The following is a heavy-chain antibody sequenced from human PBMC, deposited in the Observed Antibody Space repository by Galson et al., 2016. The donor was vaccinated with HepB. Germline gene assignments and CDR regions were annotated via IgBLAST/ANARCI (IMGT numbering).Heavy chain of an antibody. CDR1: GFSFSSHW. D-gene: IGHD3-10*01. J-gene: IGHJ4*02. Sequence: SLRLSCAASGFSFSSHWMSWVRQAPGKGLEWVANIKQDGSEEYYVDSVKGRFTISRDNAKNSLYLQMNSLRAEDTAVYYCARAFQGDPFSGSRSFLHNWGQGTLVTVSS. CDR3: ARAFQGDPFSGSRSFLHN. V-gene: IGHV3-7*03. CDR2: IKQDGSEE.